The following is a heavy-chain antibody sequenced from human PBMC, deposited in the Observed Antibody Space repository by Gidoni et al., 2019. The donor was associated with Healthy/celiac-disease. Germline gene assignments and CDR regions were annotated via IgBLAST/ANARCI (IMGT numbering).Heavy chain of an antibody. CDR1: GYTLTELS. D-gene: IGHD2-15*01. V-gene: IGHV1-24*01. J-gene: IGHJ5*02. CDR3: ATLRGVGGGYCSGGSCYLYWFDP. CDR2: LDPEDGET. Sequence: QVQLVQSGAEVKKPGASVKVSCKVSGYTLTELSMHLVRQAPGKGLEWMGGLDPEDGETIYAQKFQGRVTMTEDTSTDTAYMELSSLRSEETAVYYCATLRGVGGGYCSGGSCYLYWFDPWGQGTLVTVSS.